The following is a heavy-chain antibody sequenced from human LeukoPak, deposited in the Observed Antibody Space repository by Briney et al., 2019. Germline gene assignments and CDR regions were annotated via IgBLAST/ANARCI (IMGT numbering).Heavy chain of an antibody. Sequence: GGSLRLSCAASGFTFSDYYMSWIRQAPGKGLEWVSYISSSSSYTNYADSVKGRFTISRDNAMKSLYLQMNSLRVEDTAVYYCAREARGSTRSFDYWGQGTLVTVSS. CDR1: GFTFSDYY. J-gene: IGHJ4*02. D-gene: IGHD2-2*01. CDR3: AREARGSTRSFDY. V-gene: IGHV3-11*06. CDR2: ISSSSSYT.